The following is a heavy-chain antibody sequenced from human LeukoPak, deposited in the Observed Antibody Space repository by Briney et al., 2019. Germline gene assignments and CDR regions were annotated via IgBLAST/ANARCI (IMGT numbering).Heavy chain of an antibody. J-gene: IGHJ4*02. CDR3: AGPTPKRD. CDR1: GFTLSSYS. CDR2: ISSSSSYI. Sequence: PGGSLRLSCAASGFTLSSYSMNWVRQAPGKGLEWGSSISSSSSYIYYADSVRGRFTISRDNAKNSLYLHMNNRTAEDTAVYYCAGPTPKRDWGKGTLVTVTS. V-gene: IGHV3-21*01.